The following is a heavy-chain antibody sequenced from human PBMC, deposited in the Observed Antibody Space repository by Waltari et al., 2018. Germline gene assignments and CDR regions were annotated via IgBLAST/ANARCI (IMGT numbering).Heavy chain of an antibody. CDR1: GFTFTDYA. CDR3: AKRTYGPFDS. D-gene: IGHD3-10*01. V-gene: IGHV3-23*01. J-gene: IGHJ4*01. CDR2: ILSNGATT. Sequence: EEQLLESGGALIKPGGSLRLYCAASGFTFTDYAMDWVREVPGKVLEWVSAILSNGATTYYAASVKGRFTISRDNSKNTLYLQMNSLTAEDTAVYYCAKRTYGPFDSWGHGTLVTVSS.